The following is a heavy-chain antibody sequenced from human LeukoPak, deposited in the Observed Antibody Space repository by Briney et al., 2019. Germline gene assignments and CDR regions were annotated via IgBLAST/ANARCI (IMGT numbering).Heavy chain of an antibody. CDR1: GGTFSSYA. Sequence: GSSVKVSCKASGGTFSSYAISWVRQATGQGLEWMGRMNPNSGNTGYAQKFQGRVTITRNTSISTAYMELSSLRSEDTAVYYCARGGKRTSSDYWGQGTLVTVSS. V-gene: IGHV1-8*03. CDR2: MNPNSGNT. CDR3: ARGGKRTSSDY. J-gene: IGHJ4*02. D-gene: IGHD3-10*01.